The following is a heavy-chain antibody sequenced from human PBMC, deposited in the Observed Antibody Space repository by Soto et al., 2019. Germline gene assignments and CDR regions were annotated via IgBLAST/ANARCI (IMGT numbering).Heavy chain of an antibody. J-gene: IGHJ6*02. CDR3: ASDPNSSSWNNYYYGMDV. CDR2: IIPIFGTA. D-gene: IGHD6-13*01. V-gene: IGHV1-69*13. Sequence: SVKVSCKASGGTFSSYAISWVRQAPGQGLEWMGGIIPIFGTANYAQKFQGRVTITADESTSTAYMELSSLRSEDTAVYYCASDPNSSSWNNYYYGMDVWGQGTTVTVSS. CDR1: GGTFSSYA.